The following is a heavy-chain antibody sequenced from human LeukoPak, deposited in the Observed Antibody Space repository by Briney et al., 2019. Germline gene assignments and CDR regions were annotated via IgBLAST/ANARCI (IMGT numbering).Heavy chain of an antibody. CDR2: ISGSGGSI. Sequence: GGSLRLSCAASGFTFSSYAMSWVRQAPGKGLEWVSAISGSGGSIYYADSVKGRFIISRDNSKNTLYLQMNSLRAEDTAVYYCAKWVWQRDNWFDPWGQGTLVTVSS. J-gene: IGHJ5*02. CDR3: AKWVWQRDNWFDP. CDR1: GFTFSSYA. V-gene: IGHV3-23*01.